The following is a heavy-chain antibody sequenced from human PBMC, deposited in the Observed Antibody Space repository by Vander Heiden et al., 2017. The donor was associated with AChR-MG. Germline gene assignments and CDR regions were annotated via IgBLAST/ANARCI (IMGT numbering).Heavy chain of an antibody. CDR3: ARDPWGGAFDI. D-gene: IGHD1-26*01. J-gene: IGHJ3*02. V-gene: IGHV3-30-3*01. CDR1: GFTFSSYA. CDR2: ISYDGSNK. Sequence: QVQLVESGGGVVQPGRSLRLSCAASGFTFSSYAMHWVRQAPGKGLEWVAVISYDGSNKYYADSVKGRFTISRDNSKNTLYLQMNSLRAEDTAVYYCARDPWGGAFDIWGQGTMVTVSS.